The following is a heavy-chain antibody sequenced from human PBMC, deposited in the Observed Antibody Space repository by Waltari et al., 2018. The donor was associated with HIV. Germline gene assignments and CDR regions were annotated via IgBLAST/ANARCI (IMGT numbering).Heavy chain of an antibody. CDR1: GFTFSSYG. V-gene: IGHV3-33*01. J-gene: IGHJ4*02. CDR2: IWYDGSNK. CDR3: ARRGIAAAVDY. Sequence: VQLVESGGGVVQPGRSLRLPCAASGFTFSSYGVPWARQAPGKGLEWVAVIWYDGSNKYYADSVKGRFTISRDNSKNTLYLQMNSLRAEDTAVYYCARRGIAAAVDYWGQGTLVTVSS. D-gene: IGHD6-13*01.